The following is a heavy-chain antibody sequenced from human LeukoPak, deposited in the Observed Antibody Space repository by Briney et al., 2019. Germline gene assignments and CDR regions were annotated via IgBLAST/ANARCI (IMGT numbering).Heavy chain of an antibody. V-gene: IGHV4-38-2*01. D-gene: IGHD4-17*01. CDR1: GYSISSGYY. J-gene: IGHJ4*02. CDR3: ARALDYGDYPFDY. Sequence: PSETLSLTCAVSGYSISSGYYWGWIRPPPGKGLEWIGSIYHSGSTYYNPSLKSRVTISVDTSKNQFSLKLSSVIAADTAVYYCARALDYGDYPFDYWGQGTLVTVSS. CDR2: IYHSGST.